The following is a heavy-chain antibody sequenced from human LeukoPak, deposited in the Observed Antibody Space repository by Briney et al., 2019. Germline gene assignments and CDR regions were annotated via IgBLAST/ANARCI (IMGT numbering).Heavy chain of an antibody. V-gene: IGHV1-8*01. Sequence: GASVKVSCKASGYTFTSYDINGVRQATGQGLEWMGWMNPNSGNTGYAQKFQGRVTMTRNTSISTAYMELSSLRSEDTAVYYCARGMPYGSGSSSSFDYWGQGTLVTVSS. CDR3: ARGMPYGSGSSSSFDY. D-gene: IGHD3-10*01. CDR2: MNPNSGNT. CDR1: GYTFTSYD. J-gene: IGHJ4*02.